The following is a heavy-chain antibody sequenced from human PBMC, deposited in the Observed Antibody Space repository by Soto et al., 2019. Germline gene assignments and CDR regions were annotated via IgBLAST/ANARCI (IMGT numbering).Heavy chain of an antibody. J-gene: IGHJ5*02. CDR3: SVGPIVGAIGP. Sequence: EVQLVESGGGLVKPGGSLRLSCAVTGFVFRDAWMTWVRQAPGKGPEWIGRIKSAADGGTPFHYAPVRDRFTISRDDSRSTLYLQMDSLKIEDTAVCYCSVGPIVGAIGPLGQGTLVTVSS. CDR2: IKSAADGGTP. D-gene: IGHD1-26*01. V-gene: IGHV3-15*01. CDR1: GFVFRDAW.